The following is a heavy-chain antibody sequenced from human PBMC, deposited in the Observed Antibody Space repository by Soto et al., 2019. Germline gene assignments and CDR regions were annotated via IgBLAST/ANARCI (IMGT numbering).Heavy chain of an antibody. CDR1: GDGVSSNSAV. V-gene: IGHV6-1*01. D-gene: IGHD1-1*01. CDR2: IYYRAKWFN. J-gene: IGHJ4*02. Sequence: SQTLSLTCAISGDGVSSNSAVWNWIRQSPSRGLEWLGRIYYRAKWFNEYAVSVKSRVTINPDTSRNQFSLQLTSVTPEDTAVYYCVRGFCIASRCQLAPGIDYWGPGPLVSGSS. CDR3: VRGFCIASRCQLAPGIDY.